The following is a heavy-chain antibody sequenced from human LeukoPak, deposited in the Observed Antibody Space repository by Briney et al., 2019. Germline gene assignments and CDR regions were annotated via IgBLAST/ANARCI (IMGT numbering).Heavy chain of an antibody. CDR3: ARDYYYDSSGYYPR. V-gene: IGHV3-33*01. J-gene: IGHJ4*02. CDR2: IWYDGSNK. Sequence: AGGSLRLSCAASGFTFSSCGMHWVRQAPGKGLEWVAVIWYDGSNKYYADSVKGRFTISRDNSKNTLYLQMNSLRAEDTAVYYCARDYYYDSSGYYPRWGQGTLVTVSS. D-gene: IGHD3-22*01. CDR1: GFTFSSCG.